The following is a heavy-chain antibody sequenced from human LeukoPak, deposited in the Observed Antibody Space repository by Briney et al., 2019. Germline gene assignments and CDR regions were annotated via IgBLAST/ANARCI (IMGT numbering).Heavy chain of an antibody. Sequence: SETLSLTCAVYGGSSSGYYWSWIRQPPGKGLEWIGEINHSGSTNYNPSLKSRVTISVDTSKNQFSLKLSSVTAADTAVYYCARGRDYGDQAYDCWGQGTLVTVSS. D-gene: IGHD4-17*01. CDR3: ARGRDYGDQAYDC. V-gene: IGHV4-34*01. CDR1: GGSSSGYY. J-gene: IGHJ4*02. CDR2: INHSGST.